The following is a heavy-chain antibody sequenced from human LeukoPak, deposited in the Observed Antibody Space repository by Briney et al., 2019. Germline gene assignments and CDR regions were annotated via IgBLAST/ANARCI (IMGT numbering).Heavy chain of an antibody. V-gene: IGHV4-39*01. J-gene: IGHJ6*03. D-gene: IGHD5-18*01. CDR2: IYYSGST. Sequence: SETLSLTCTVSGGSISSSSYYWGWIRQPPGKGLEWIGSIYYSGSTYYNPSLKSRVTISVDTSKNQFSLKLSSVTAADTAVYYCARRRPSYGYGGYCYMDVWGKGTTVTVSS. CDR3: ARRRPSYGYGGYCYMDV. CDR1: GGSISSSSYY.